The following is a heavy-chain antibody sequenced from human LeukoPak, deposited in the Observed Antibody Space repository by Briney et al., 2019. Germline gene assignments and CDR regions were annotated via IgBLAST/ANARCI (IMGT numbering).Heavy chain of an antibody. V-gene: IGHV3-20*04. CDR2: INWDGGST. Sequence: GGSLRLSCAASGFTFDEYGMSWVRQAPGKGLGWVSSINWDGGSTAYADSVQGRFTISRDNAKNSLHLQMKSLRAEDTALYYCARDSFSGSSLDYWGQGTLVTVSS. J-gene: IGHJ4*02. CDR3: ARDSFSGSSLDY. D-gene: IGHD1-26*01. CDR1: GFTFDEYG.